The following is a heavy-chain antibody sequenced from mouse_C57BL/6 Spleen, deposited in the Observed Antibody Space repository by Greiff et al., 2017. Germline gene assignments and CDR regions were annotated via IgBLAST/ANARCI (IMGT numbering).Heavy chain of an antibody. J-gene: IGHJ3*01. Sequence: VQLQQSGPELVKPGASVKLSCKASGYTFTSYDINWVKQRPGQGLEWIGWIYPRDGSTKYNEKFKGKATLTVDTSSSTAYMELHSLTSEDSAVYFCARWGYDATFAYWGQGTLVTVSA. V-gene: IGHV1-85*01. CDR3: ARWGYDATFAY. D-gene: IGHD2-2*01. CDR1: GYTFTSYD. CDR2: IYPRDGST.